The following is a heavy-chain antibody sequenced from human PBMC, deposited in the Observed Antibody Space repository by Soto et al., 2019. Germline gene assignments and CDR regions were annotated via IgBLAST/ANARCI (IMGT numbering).Heavy chain of an antibody. Sequence: QVQLQESGPGLVKSSETLSLTCSVSGDSSSPYYWGWIRQPPGKGLEWIGYINYSGRSNHNPSLKSRLSITVDASKNQVSLKLTFVTAADTAVYYCARSYCADSVSCNWFDPWGQGTLVVVSS. V-gene: IGHV4-59*01. J-gene: IGHJ5*02. D-gene: IGHD2-8*02. CDR1: GDSSSPYY. CDR3: ARSYCADSVSCNWFDP. CDR2: INYSGRS.